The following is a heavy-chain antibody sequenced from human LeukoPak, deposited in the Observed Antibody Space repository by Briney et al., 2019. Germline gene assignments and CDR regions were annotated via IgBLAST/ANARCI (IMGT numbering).Heavy chain of an antibody. V-gene: IGHV3-7*01. Sequence: PGGSLRLSCAPSGLTFSTTWMSWVRHARGKGREWVANIKYEGRETYYVDSVKGRFTISRDNARNSIYLQMNSLRVDDTAVYYCARNRYSDTSRVPFDYWGQGIRVTVSS. D-gene: IGHD3-22*01. J-gene: IGHJ4*02. CDR2: IKYEGRET. CDR3: ARNRYSDTSRVPFDY. CDR1: GLTFSTTW.